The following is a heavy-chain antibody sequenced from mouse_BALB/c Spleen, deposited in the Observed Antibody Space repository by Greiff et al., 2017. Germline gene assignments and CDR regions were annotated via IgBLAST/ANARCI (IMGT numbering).Heavy chain of an antibody. Sequence: EVQLVESGGGLVQPGGSLRLSCATSGFTFTDYYMSWVRQPPGKALEWLGFIRNKANGYTTEYSASVKGRFTISRDNSQSILYLQMNTLRAEDSATYYCARDGGNYRGPFAYWGQGTLVTVSA. D-gene: IGHD1-1*02. CDR2: IRNKANGYTT. CDR3: ARDGGNYRGPFAY. J-gene: IGHJ3*01. V-gene: IGHV7-3*02. CDR1: GFTFTDYY.